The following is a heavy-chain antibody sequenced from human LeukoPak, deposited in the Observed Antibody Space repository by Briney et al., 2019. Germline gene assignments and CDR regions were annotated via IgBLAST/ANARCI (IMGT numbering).Heavy chain of an antibody. CDR2: IKVYGDTT. J-gene: IGHJ4*02. CDR1: GNTFTSFH. V-gene: IGHV1-46*01. Sequence: ASVKVSCKASGNTFTSFHIHWVRQAPGQGLEYMGIIKVYGDTTIYAQKLQGRVTMTTDTSTSTAYMELRSLRSDDTAVYYCARVEYYYDSSGYYYVYWGQGTLVTVSS. CDR3: ARVEYYYDSSGYYYVY. D-gene: IGHD3-22*01.